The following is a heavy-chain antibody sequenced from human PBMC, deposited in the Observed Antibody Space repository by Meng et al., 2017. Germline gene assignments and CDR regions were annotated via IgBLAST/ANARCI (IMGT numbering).Heavy chain of an antibody. CDR3: ARDLFVGYYCSRCMDV. Sequence: SETLSLTCTVSGGSISSSSYYWGWIRQPPGKGLEWIGSIYYSWSTYYNPSLKSRVTISVDTSKNQFSLKLSSVTAADTAVYYCARDLFVGYYCSRCMDVWGQGTTVTVSS. CDR1: GGSISSSSYY. V-gene: IGHV4-39*07. D-gene: IGHD3-10*01. J-gene: IGHJ6*02. CDR2: IYYSWST.